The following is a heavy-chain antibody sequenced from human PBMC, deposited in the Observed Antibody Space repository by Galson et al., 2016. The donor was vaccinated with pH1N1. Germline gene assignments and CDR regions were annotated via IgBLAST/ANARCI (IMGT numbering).Heavy chain of an antibody. CDR2: IAPHSGGT. CDR3: ARVHNYLDSSGHLDY. V-gene: IGHV1-2*02. Sequence: SVKVSCKASGYRFSGYYIHWVRQAPGQGLEWIGWIAPHSGGTTYAQKFQGRVTMTRDTSISTAYMELSRLTSDDTAIYYCARVHNYLDSSGHLDYWGQGTLVTVSS. CDR1: GYRFSGYY. J-gene: IGHJ4*02. D-gene: IGHD3-22*01.